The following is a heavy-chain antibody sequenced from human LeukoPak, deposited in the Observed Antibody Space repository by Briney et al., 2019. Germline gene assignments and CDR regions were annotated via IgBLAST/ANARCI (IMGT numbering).Heavy chain of an antibody. CDR1: AFTFSSYS. CDR2: ISSSGSYI. V-gene: IGHV3-21*04. J-gene: IGHJ4*02. CDR3: AKAVVSY. Sequence: PGGSLRLSCVASAFTFSSYSMNWVRQAPGKGLEWVSSISSSGSYIYYADSVKGRFTISRDNAKKSLYLQMNSLRAEDTAVYYCAKAVVSYWGQGTLVTVSS. D-gene: IGHD3-22*01.